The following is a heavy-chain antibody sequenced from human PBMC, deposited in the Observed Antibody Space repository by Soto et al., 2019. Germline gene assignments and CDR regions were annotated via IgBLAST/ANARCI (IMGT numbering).Heavy chain of an antibody. CDR1: GFTFSSFG. Sequence: QVQLVESGGGVVQPGKSLRLSCAASGFTFSSFGMHWVRQAPGKGLEWVALISSDGSNKYYADSVKGRFTISRDNSKNTLFLRMNGLRPEDTAVYYCANPFRVTSFDYWGQGTLVTVS. V-gene: IGHV3-30*18. J-gene: IGHJ4*02. CDR3: ANPFRVTSFDY. CDR2: ISSDGSNK. D-gene: IGHD2-21*02.